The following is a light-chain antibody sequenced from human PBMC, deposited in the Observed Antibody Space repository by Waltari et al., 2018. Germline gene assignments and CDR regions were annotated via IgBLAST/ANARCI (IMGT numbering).Light chain of an antibody. Sequence: DIVLTQSPATLSLSPGERATLSCRASQSVSSYLAWYQQNPGQAPRLLIYDASNRATGIPARFSGSGSGTDFTLTISSLEPEDFAVYYCQQRSNWPPRITFGGGTKVEIK. CDR3: QQRSNWPPRIT. V-gene: IGKV3-11*01. CDR1: QSVSSY. CDR2: DAS. J-gene: IGKJ4*01.